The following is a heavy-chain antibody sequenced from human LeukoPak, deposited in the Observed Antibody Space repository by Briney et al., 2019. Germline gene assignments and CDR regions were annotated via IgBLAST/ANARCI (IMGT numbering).Heavy chain of an antibody. CDR1: GYTFTSYG. V-gene: IGHV1-18*01. CDR2: ISAYNGNT. J-gene: IGHJ4*02. Sequence: ASVKVSCKASGYTFTSYGISWVRQAPGQGPEWMGWISAYNGNTNYAQKLQGRVTMTTDTSTSTAYMELRSLRSDDTAVYYCARDGRFLEWLFRPPFDYWGQGALVTVSS. CDR3: ARDGRFLEWLFRPPFDY. D-gene: IGHD3-3*01.